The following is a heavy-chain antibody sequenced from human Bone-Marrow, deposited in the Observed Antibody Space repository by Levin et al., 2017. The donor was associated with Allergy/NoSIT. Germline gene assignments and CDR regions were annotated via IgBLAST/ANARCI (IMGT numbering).Heavy chain of an antibody. CDR1: GFTFNNAW. J-gene: IGHJ5*02. V-gene: IGHV3-15*01. CDR2: IKSKSDGGTT. CDR3: STDLHIP. Sequence: PGGSLRLSCAASGFTFNNAWMIWVRQAPGRGLEWVGRIKSKSDGGTTDYSASVKGRFTISRDDSKNTVYLQMNSLKTEDTAVYYCSTDLHIPWGQGTLVTVSS.